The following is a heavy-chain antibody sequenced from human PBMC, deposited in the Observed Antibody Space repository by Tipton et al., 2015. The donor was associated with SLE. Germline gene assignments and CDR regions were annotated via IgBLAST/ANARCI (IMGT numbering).Heavy chain of an antibody. CDR2: VYYTGST. Sequence: TLSLTCTVSGGSISSSGYYWAWIRQPPGKGLEWIANVYYTGSTYYNPSLKSRVTISVDKSKNQVSLKLSSVTAADTAVYYCARDRIPVYSGSYLAGFYYGMDVWGQGTAVTVSS. V-gene: IGHV4-39*07. D-gene: IGHD1-26*01. CDR1: GGSISSSGYY. CDR3: ARDRIPVYSGSYLAGFYYGMDV. J-gene: IGHJ6*02.